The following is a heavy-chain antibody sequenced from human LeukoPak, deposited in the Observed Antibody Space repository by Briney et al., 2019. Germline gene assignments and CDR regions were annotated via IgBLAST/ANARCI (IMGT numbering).Heavy chain of an antibody. CDR1: GFXFSSYA. D-gene: IGHD3-10*01. Sequence: PGGSLRLSCAASGFXFSSYAISWVRQAPGKGLEWVSGISGSGGSTYYADSVKGRFTISRDNSKNTLYLQMNSLRAEDTAIYHCAKEVGHGSGTYQDYWGQGTLVTVSS. CDR3: AKEVGHGSGTYQDY. V-gene: IGHV3-23*01. J-gene: IGHJ4*02. CDR2: ISGSGGST.